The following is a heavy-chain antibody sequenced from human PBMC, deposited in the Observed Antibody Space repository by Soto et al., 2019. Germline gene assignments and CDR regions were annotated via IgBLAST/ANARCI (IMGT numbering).Heavy chain of an antibody. D-gene: IGHD4-17*01. CDR1: GGSIRSYY. J-gene: IGHJ4*02. Sequence: SETLSLTCIVSGGSIRSYYWSWIRQPPGKGLEWIGNIYYSGSTNYNPSRKSRVTISVDTSKNQFSLRLSSVTAADTAVYYCARVGGYYGDYPNFDYWGQGALVTVS. CDR2: IYYSGST. CDR3: ARVGGYYGDYPNFDY. V-gene: IGHV4-59*01.